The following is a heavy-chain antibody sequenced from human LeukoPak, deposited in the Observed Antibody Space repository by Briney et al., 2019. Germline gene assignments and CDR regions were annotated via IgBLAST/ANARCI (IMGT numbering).Heavy chain of an antibody. CDR1: GGTISSYY. CDR3: ASEAVADDAFDI. J-gene: IGHJ3*02. CDR2: IYYSGST. Sequence: SETLSLTCTVSGGTISSYYWSWIRQPPGKGLEWIGYIYYSGSTNYNPSLKSRVTISVDTSKNQFSLKLSSVTAADTAVYYCASEAVADDAFDIWGQGTMVTVSS. D-gene: IGHD6-19*01. V-gene: IGHV4-59*08.